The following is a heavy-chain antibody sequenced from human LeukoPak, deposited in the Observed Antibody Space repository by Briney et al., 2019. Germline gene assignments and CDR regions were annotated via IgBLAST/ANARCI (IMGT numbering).Heavy chain of an antibody. CDR2: ISRSSSYI. Sequence: KSGGSLRLSCAASGFTFSSYSMNWVRQAPGKGLEWVSSISRSSSYIYYADSVKGRFTISRDNAKNSLYLQMNSLRAEDTAVYYCARDKSHSSGWYSSAFDIWGQGTMVTVSS. D-gene: IGHD6-19*01. J-gene: IGHJ3*02. CDR1: GFTFSSYS. V-gene: IGHV3-21*01. CDR3: ARDKSHSSGWYSSAFDI.